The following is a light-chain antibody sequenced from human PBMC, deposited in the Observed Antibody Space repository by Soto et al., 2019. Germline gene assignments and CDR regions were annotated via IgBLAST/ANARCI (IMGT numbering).Light chain of an antibody. V-gene: IGKV3-20*01. CDR1: QSLTNSY. CDR2: GAS. J-gene: IGKJ1*01. CDR3: QHYAASPWT. Sequence: EIVLTQSPGTLSLSPGERATLSCRASQSLTNSYLAWYQQKPGQAPRLLIFGASSRVTGVPARFRGSGSGTYFTLTISRLESEEFAVYYGQHYAASPWTFGQGTMVEIK.